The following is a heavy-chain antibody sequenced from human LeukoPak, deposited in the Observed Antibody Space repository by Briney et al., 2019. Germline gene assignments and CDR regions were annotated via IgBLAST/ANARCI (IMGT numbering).Heavy chain of an antibody. Sequence: PSETLTLTCTVSGDSISSYYWSWIRQPAGKGLEWIGRIYTSGSTNYNPSLKSRVTMSADTSKNQFSLKLSSVTAADTAVYYCARGIKKGYYYYYMDVWGKGTTVTVSS. CDR1: GDSISSYY. CDR2: IYTSGST. CDR3: ARGIKKGYYYYYMDV. D-gene: IGHD5-24*01. J-gene: IGHJ6*03. V-gene: IGHV4-4*07.